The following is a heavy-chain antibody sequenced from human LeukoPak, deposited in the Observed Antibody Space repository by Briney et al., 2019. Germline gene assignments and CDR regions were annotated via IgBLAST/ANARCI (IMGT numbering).Heavy chain of an antibody. D-gene: IGHD3-22*01. CDR2: IYHSGST. Sequence: SETLSLTCAVSGGSISSGGYSWSWIRQPPGKGLEWIGYIYHSGSTYYTPSLKSRVTISVDRSKNQFSLKLSSVTAADTAVYYCARVRGYDSSGYQGVWFDPWGQGTLVTVSS. CDR1: GGSISSGGYS. CDR3: ARVRGYDSSGYQGVWFDP. J-gene: IGHJ5*02. V-gene: IGHV4-30-2*01.